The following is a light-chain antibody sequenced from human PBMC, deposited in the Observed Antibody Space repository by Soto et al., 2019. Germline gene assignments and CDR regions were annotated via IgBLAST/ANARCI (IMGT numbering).Light chain of an antibody. Sequence: EIVLTQSPGTLSLSPGERATLSCRASQSVISSSLAWYQQKPGQAPRLLIYGASSRATGIPDRFSGSGSGTEFTLTISSLQSEDLAVYHCQQYNKWPQTFGQGTKVDIK. J-gene: IGKJ1*01. V-gene: IGKV3-20*01. CDR1: QSVISSS. CDR3: QQYNKWPQT. CDR2: GAS.